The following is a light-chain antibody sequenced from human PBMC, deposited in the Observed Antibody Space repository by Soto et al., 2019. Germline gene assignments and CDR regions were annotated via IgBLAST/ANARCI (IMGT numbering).Light chain of an antibody. J-gene: IGLJ2*01. CDR2: DVR. V-gene: IGLV2-11*01. CDR1: SSDIGGYSF. Sequence: QSALTQPPSVSGSPGQSVTISCSGTSSDIGGYSFVSWCQQHPGNTPKLIIYDVRNRPSGVPDRFSGSKSGNTASLTISGLQAEDEADYYCCSYAGTYSVIFGGGTKLTVL. CDR3: CSYAGTYSVI.